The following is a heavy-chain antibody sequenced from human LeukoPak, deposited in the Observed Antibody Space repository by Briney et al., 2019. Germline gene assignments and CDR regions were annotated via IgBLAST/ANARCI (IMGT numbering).Heavy chain of an antibody. D-gene: IGHD3-10*01. Sequence: QPGGSLRLSCAASGFTFSSYEMNWVRQAPGKGLDWVSYISSSGSTIYYADSVKGRFTISRDNAKNSLYLQMNSLRAEDTAVYYCARGRSGYYGSGSYHYFDYWGQGTLVTVSS. V-gene: IGHV3-48*03. CDR1: GFTFSSYE. CDR2: ISSSGSTI. J-gene: IGHJ4*02. CDR3: ARGRSGYYGSGSYHYFDY.